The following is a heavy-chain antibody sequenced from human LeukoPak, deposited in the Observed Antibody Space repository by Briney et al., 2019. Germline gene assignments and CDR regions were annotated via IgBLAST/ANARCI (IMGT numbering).Heavy chain of an antibody. CDR1: GGSISSYY. J-gene: IGHJ4*02. CDR3: ARLGATTGLSHFDY. D-gene: IGHD1-1*01. V-gene: IGHV4-59*08. Sequence: SETLSLTCTVSGGSISSYYWSWIRQPPGKGLEWIGYIYYSGSTNYNPSLKSRVTISVDTSKNQFSLKLTSVTAADTAVYYCARLGATTGLSHFDYWGQGTLVTVSS. CDR2: IYYSGST.